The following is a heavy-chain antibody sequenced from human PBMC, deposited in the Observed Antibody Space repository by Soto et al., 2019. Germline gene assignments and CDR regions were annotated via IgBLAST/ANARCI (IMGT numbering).Heavy chain of an antibody. CDR3: ARGRDYYASGRGTWFDP. CDR1: GGSITSYF. D-gene: IGHD3-10*01. V-gene: IGHV4-59*01. J-gene: IGHJ5*02. CDR2: IYHSGDS. Sequence: SETLSLTCTVSGGSITSYFWSWIRQPPGKGLEWIGFIYHSGDSNYNPSLESRVTISLDTSNKQFSLKLTSVTAADTAVYYCARGRDYYASGRGTWFDPWGQGTLVIVSS.